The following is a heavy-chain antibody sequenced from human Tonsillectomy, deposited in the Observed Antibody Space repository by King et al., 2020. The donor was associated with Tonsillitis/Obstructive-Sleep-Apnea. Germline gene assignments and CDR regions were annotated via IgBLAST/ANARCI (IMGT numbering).Heavy chain of an antibody. V-gene: IGHV1-46*01. J-gene: IGHJ6*03. CDR2: INPSSGST. Sequence: VQLVESGAEVKKPGASVKVSCKASGYTFTTYYMHWVRQAPGQGLEWMAIINPSSGSTSYAQTFQGRVTMTRDTSTSTVYMELSSLRADYTAVYYCARGSGINMVKGLSRTKTYYSMDVWGKGTTVTVSS. D-gene: IGHD3-10*01. CDR3: ARGSGINMVKGLSRTKTYYSMDV. CDR1: GYTFTTYY.